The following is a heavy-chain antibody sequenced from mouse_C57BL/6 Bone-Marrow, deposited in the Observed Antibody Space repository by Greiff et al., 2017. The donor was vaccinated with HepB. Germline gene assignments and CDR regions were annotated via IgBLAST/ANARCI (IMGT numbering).Heavy chain of an antibody. CDR2: RWGVGST. V-gene: IGHV2-6*01. D-gene: IGHD2-1*01. CDR3: ASIYYGFAY. J-gene: IGHJ3*01. Sequence: VQLVESGPGLVAPSQSLSITCTVPGFSLISYGVDWVRQSPGKGLEWLGERWGVGSTNYNSALKSRLSISKDNSKSQVFLKMNSLQTDDTAMYYCASIYYGFAYCDQGTLVTVSA. CDR1: GFSLISYG.